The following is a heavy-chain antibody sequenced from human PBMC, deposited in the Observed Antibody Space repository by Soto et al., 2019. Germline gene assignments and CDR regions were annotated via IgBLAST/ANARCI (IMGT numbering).Heavy chain of an antibody. CDR2: ISGSGGSI. CDR3: ANSVRPLNWFDP. D-gene: IGHD3-10*01. CDR1: GFTFSAYA. J-gene: IGHJ5*02. Sequence: GGSLRLSCAASGFTFSAYAMSWVRQAPGKGLEWVSGISGSGGSIYYADSVKGRSTISRDNSKNTLYLQMNSLRAEDTAVYYCANSVRPLNWFDPWGQGTLVTVSS. V-gene: IGHV3-23*01.